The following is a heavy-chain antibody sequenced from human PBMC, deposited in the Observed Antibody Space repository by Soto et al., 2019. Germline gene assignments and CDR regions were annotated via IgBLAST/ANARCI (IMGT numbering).Heavy chain of an antibody. CDR3: AHSLSVRVPLHV. V-gene: IGHV2-5*02. Sequence: QITLKESGPPLVKPTQTLTLTCTFSGFSLSTSGVGVGWIRQPPGKALEWLALIYWDDDKRYSPSLKSRLTLTKDTPKNHVVLTMPNMDPVDTATYSSAHSLSVRVPLHVWGQGTTVTVSS. D-gene: IGHD2-2*01. CDR1: GFSLSTSGVG. J-gene: IGHJ6*02. CDR2: IYWDDDK.